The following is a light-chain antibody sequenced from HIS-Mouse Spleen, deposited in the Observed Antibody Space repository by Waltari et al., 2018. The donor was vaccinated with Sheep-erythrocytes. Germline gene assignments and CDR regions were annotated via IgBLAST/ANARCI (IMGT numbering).Light chain of an antibody. CDR3: CSHAGSYNHV. J-gene: IGLJ1*01. Sequence: QSALTQPRSVSGSPGQSVTISCTGTSSDVGGYNYVSWYQQHPGKAPKLMIYDVSKRPYGVPDRFSGSKSGNTASLTISGLQAEDEADYYCCSHAGSYNHVFATGTKVTVL. CDR2: DVS. V-gene: IGLV2-11*01. CDR1: SSDVGGYNY.